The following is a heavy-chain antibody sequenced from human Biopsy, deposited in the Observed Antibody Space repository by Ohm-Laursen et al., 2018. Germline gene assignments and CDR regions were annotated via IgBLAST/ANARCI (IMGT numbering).Heavy chain of an antibody. CDR3: ARRRGADFDY. Sequence: SVKVSCKVSGDRFSNYPISWVRQSPGQGLEWMGGVIPIFNTPKYAQRFQGRVMITADESTTTAYMELRSLKSEDTAVYYCARRRGADFDYWGQGTLVTVSS. CDR1: GDRFSNYP. V-gene: IGHV1-69*13. D-gene: IGHD3-16*01. CDR2: VIPIFNTP. J-gene: IGHJ4*02.